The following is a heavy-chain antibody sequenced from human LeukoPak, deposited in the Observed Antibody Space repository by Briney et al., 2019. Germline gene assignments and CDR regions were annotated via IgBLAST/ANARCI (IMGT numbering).Heavy chain of an antibody. CDR3: ASYDSSGYFLDY. CDR1: GYTFTSYG. V-gene: IGHV1-18*01. CDR2: ISAYNGNT. J-gene: IGHJ4*02. Sequence: ASVNVSCKASGYTFTSYGISWVRQAPGQGLEWMGWISAYNGNTNYAQKLQGRVTMTTDTSTSTAYIELRSLRSDDTAVYYCASYDSSGYFLDYWGQGTLVTVSS. D-gene: IGHD3-22*01.